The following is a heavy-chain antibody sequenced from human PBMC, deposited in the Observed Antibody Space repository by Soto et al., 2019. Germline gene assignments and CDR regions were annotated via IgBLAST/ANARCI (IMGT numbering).Heavy chain of an antibody. D-gene: IGHD4-17*01. CDR2: IIPIFGTA. J-gene: IGHJ1*01. V-gene: IGHV1-69*01. Sequence: QVQLVQSGAEVKKPGSSVKVSCKASGGTFSSYAISWVRQAPGQGLEWMGGIIPIFGTANYAQKFQGRVTITADESTSTAYMELSSLRSEDTAVYYCANDYGDLARPGEYIQHWGQGTLVTVSS. CDR3: ANDYGDLARPGEYIQH. CDR1: GGTFSSYA.